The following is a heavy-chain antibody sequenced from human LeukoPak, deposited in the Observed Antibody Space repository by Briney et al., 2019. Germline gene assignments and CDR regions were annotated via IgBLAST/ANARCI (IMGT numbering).Heavy chain of an antibody. V-gene: IGHV1-2*02. Sequence: XPGXGLXXMGXINPNSGGTNYAQKFQGRVTMTRDTSISTAYMELSRLRSDDTAVYYCARDPPYCSGGSCYGWFDPWGQGTLVTVSS. CDR2: INPNSGGT. CDR3: ARDPPYCSGGSCYGWFDP. J-gene: IGHJ5*02. D-gene: IGHD2-15*01.